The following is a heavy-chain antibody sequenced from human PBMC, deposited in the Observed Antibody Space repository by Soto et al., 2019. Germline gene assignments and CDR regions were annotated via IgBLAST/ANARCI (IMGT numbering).Heavy chain of an antibody. CDR2: ISPYNGNT. CDR1: GYTFTSYG. D-gene: IGHD3-22*01. CDR3: ARHNSDHYRHNRFDP. J-gene: IGHJ5*02. Sequence: ASVKVSCKASGYTFTSYGISWVRQAPGQGLEWMGWISPYNGNTNYAQKLQGRVTMTTDTSTSTAYMELKSLRSDDTALYYCARHNSDHYRHNRFDPWGQGTLITVTS. V-gene: IGHV1-18*01.